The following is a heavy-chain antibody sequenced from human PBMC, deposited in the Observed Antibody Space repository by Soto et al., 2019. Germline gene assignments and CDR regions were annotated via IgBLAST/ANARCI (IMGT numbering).Heavy chain of an antibody. CDR3: ERETQQLTY. CDR2: ISAYNGNT. Sequence: DSVKVSCKASGYTFTSYGISWVRQAPAQGLEWMGWISAYNGNTNYAQKLQGRVTMTTDTSTSTAYMERRRLRSEDTAVYCCERETQQLTYWAQGTLVTVSS. J-gene: IGHJ4*02. CDR1: GYTFTSYG. D-gene: IGHD6-13*01. V-gene: IGHV1-18*01.